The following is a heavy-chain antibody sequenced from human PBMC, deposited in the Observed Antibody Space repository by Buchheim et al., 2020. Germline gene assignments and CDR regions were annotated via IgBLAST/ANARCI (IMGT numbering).Heavy chain of an antibody. D-gene: IGHD2-2*01. Sequence: QVQLVESGGGLVKPGGSLRLSCAASGFTFSDYYMSWIRQAPGKGLEWVSYISSSGSTIYYADPVKGRFTISRDNAKNSLYLQMNSLRAEDTAVYYCARVRRIIVVVPAATNYYYYMDVWGKGTT. CDR2: ISSSGSTI. V-gene: IGHV3-11*01. J-gene: IGHJ6*03. CDR3: ARVRRIIVVVPAATNYYYYMDV. CDR1: GFTFSDYY.